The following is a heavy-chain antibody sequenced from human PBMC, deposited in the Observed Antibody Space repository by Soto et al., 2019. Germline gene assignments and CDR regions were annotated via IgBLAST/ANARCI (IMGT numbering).Heavy chain of an antibody. V-gene: IGHV4-31*03. CDR3: ARGTDIVVVPADLGNWFDP. Sequence: SETLSLTCTVSGGSISSGGYYWSWIRQHPGKGLEWIGYIYYSGSTYYNPSLKSRVTISVDTSKNQFSLKLSSVTAADTAVYYCARGTDIVVVPADLGNWFDPWGQGTLVTVSS. J-gene: IGHJ5*02. CDR2: IYYSGST. D-gene: IGHD2-2*01. CDR1: GGSISSGGYY.